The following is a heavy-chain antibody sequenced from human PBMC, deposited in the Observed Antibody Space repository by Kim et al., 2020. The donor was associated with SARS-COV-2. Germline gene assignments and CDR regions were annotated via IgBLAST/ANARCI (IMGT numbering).Heavy chain of an antibody. V-gene: IGHV3-30*04. Sequence: GGSLRLSCAASGFTFSSYAMHWVRQAPGKGLEWVAVISYDGSNKYYADSVKGRFTISRDNSKNTLYLQMNSLRAEDTAVYYCAREGTHIVVVTGGFDYWGRGTLVTV. CDR2: ISYDGSNK. D-gene: IGHD2-21*02. CDR1: GFTFSSYA. CDR3: AREGTHIVVVTGGFDY. J-gene: IGHJ4*01.